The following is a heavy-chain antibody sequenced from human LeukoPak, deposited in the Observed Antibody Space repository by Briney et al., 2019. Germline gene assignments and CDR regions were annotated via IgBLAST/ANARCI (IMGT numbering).Heavy chain of an antibody. CDR1: GFTFSNYW. CDR2: IGNDGGIP. Sequence: LPGGSLRLSCTASGFTFSNYWMHWVRQAPGKGLVWVSCIGNDGGIPTYADSVKGRFTVSRDNAKNTLYLQMHSLRDEDTAVYYCVKDGGGYYSTTYDYWGQGTPVTVSS. CDR3: VKDGGGYYSTTYDY. V-gene: IGHV3-74*01. J-gene: IGHJ4*02. D-gene: IGHD3-22*01.